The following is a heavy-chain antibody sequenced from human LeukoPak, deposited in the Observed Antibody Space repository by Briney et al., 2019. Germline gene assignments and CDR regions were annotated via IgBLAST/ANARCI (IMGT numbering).Heavy chain of an antibody. CDR1: GFTVSSNY. Sequence: GGSLRLSCAASGFTVSSNYMSWVRQAPGKGLEWVSVIYSGGSTYYADSVKGRVTISRDNSKNTLYLQMNSLRAEDTAVYYCARDQPNYYDSSGFFDYWGQRTLVTVSS. J-gene: IGHJ4*02. D-gene: IGHD3-22*01. CDR3: ARDQPNYYDSSGFFDY. CDR2: IYSGGST. V-gene: IGHV3-53*01.